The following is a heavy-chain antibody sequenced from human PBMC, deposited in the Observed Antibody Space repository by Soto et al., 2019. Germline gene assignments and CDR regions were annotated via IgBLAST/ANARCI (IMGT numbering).Heavy chain of an antibody. CDR2: ISSGGSAI. D-gene: IGHD2-2*01. CDR3: ARVKECSSTSCYARDAFDV. CDR1: GFTFSAHY. Sequence: QVQLVESGGGLVKPGGSLRLSCAASGFTFSAHYMSWIRQAPRKGLEWVSYISSGGSAIYYADSVKGRFTISRDNAKNSLYLQMNSLRAADTAVYYCARVKECSSTSCYARDAFDVWGQGTMVTVSS. J-gene: IGHJ3*01. V-gene: IGHV3-11*01.